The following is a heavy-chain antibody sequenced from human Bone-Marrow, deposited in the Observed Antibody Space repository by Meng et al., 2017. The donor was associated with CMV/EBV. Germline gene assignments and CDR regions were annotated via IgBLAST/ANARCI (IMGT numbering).Heavy chain of an antibody. Sequence: SETLSLTCTVSGGSISSYYWSWIRQPPGKGLEWIGYIYYSGSTYYNPSLKSRVTISVDTSKNQFSLKLSSVTAADTAVYYCARQVRIKAAAFDIWGQGTMVTVSS. J-gene: IGHJ3*02. CDR2: IYYSGST. V-gene: IGHV4-59*08. CDR1: GGSISSYY. D-gene: IGHD2-15*01. CDR3: ARQVRIKAAAFDI.